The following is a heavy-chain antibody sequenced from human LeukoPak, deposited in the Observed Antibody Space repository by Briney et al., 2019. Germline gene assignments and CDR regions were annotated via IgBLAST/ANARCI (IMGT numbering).Heavy chain of an antibody. CDR3: ARDTTYYDFWSGYFNFDY. CDR1: GFTFSSYW. V-gene: IGHV3-7*01. Sequence: GGSLRLSCAASGFTFSSYWMSWVRQAPGKGLEWVANIKQDGSEKYYVDSVKGRFTISRDNAKNSLYLQMNSLRAEDTALYYCARDTTYYDFWSGYFNFDYWGQGTLVTVSS. CDR2: IKQDGSEK. J-gene: IGHJ4*02. D-gene: IGHD3-3*01.